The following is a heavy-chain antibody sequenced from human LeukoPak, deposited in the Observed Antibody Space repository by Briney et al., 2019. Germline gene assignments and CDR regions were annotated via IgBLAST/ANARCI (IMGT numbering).Heavy chain of an antibody. V-gene: IGHV4-59*01. CDR3: ARGGDSSGYYYPVSDY. J-gene: IGHJ4*02. Sequence: PSETLSLTCTVSGGSISSYYWSWIRQPPGKGLEWIGYIYYSGSTNYNPSLKSRVTISVDTSKHQFSLKLSSVTAADTAVYYCARGGDSSGYYYPVSDYWGQGTLVTVSS. D-gene: IGHD3-22*01. CDR2: IYYSGST. CDR1: GGSISSYY.